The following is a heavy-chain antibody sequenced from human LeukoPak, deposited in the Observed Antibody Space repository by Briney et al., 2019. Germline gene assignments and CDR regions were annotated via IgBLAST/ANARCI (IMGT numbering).Heavy chain of an antibody. V-gene: IGHV3-23*01. CDR2: ISGSGGST. J-gene: IGHJ4*02. CDR1: GFTFSSYV. D-gene: IGHD6-13*01. CDR3: AKWSRYSSSWSWGYYFDY. Sequence: PGGSLRLSCAASGFTFSSYVMSWVRQAPGKGLEWVTAISGSGGSTYYADSVKGRFTISRDNSKNTLYLQMNSLRAEDTAVYYCAKWSRYSSSWSWGYYFDYWGQGTLVTVSS.